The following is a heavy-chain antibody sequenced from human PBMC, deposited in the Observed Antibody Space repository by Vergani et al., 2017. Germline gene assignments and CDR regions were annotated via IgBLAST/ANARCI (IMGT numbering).Heavy chain of an antibody. CDR2: ISSSGSTI. CDR3: ARDGVTASRFYYYYGMDV. CDR1: GFTFSSYE. V-gene: IGHV3-48*03. D-gene: IGHD2-21*02. Sequence: EVQLVESGGGLVQPGGSLRLSCAASGFTFSSYEMNCVRQAPGKGLEWVSYISSSGSTIYYADSVKGRFTISRDNAKNSLYLQMNSLRAEDTAVYYCARDGVTASRFYYYYGMDVWGQGTTVTVSS. J-gene: IGHJ6*02.